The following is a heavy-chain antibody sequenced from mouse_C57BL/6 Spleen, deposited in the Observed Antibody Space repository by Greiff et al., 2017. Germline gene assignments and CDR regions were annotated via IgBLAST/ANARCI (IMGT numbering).Heavy chain of an antibody. CDR1: GFTFSSYA. CDR3: ARDGYSAWFAY. Sequence: EVQGVESGGGLVKPGGSLKISCAASGFTFSSYAMSWVRQTPEKRLEWVATISDGGSYTYYPDNVKGRFTISRDNAKNNLYLQMCHLKSVDTAVCYCARDGYSAWFAYWGQGTLVTVSA. J-gene: IGHJ3*01. D-gene: IGHD2-3*01. V-gene: IGHV5-4*01. CDR2: ISDGGSYT.